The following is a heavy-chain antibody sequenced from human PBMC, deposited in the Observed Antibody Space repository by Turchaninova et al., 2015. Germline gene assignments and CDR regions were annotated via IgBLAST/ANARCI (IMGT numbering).Heavy chain of an antibody. Sequence: AQLQQSGPGLVEPSQTLSLTCAISGDFVTNNDVAWNWIRQSPSRGLEWLGRTFYRSKWYNEYAVSVESRISINSDTSKNQFSLQLNSVTPDATAVYYCSRGSSRPLDHWAQGTLVTVSS. V-gene: IGHV6-1*01. J-gene: IGHJ4*02. CDR1: GDFVTNNDVA. CDR3: SRGSSRPLDH. CDR2: TFYRSKWYN. D-gene: IGHD6-13*01.